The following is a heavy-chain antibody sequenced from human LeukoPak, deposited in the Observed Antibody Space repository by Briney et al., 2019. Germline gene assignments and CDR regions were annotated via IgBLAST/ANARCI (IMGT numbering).Heavy chain of an antibody. CDR2: ISYDGSYK. V-gene: IGHV3-30*04. CDR1: KFTFSTYA. Sequence: GRSLRLSCAASKFTFSTYAMHWVRQAPGKGLEWVSIISYDGSYKYYADSVKGRFTISRDNAKNSLYLQMNSLRAEDTAVYYCARDYGGSSPFDYWGQGTLVTVSS. J-gene: IGHJ4*02. D-gene: IGHD4-23*01. CDR3: ARDYGGSSPFDY.